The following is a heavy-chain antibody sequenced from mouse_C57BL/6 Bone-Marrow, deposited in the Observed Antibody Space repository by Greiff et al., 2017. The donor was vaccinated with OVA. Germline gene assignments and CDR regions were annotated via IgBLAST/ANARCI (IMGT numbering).Heavy chain of an antibody. CDR3: ARHGTTVVAYYFDY. CDR2: INSDGGST. Sequence: DVKLVESGGGLVQPGESLKLSCESNEYEFPSHDMSWVRKTPEKRLELVAAINSDGGSTYYPDTMEGRFIISRDNTKTTLYLQMSSLRSEDTAVYYCARHGTTVVAYYFDYWGQGTTLTVSS. J-gene: IGHJ2*01. CDR1: EYEFPSHD. V-gene: IGHV5-2*03. D-gene: IGHD1-1*01.